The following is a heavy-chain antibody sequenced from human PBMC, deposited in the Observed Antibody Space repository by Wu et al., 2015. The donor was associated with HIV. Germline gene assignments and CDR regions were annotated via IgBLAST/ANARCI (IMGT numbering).Heavy chain of an antibody. Sequence: QVQLVQSGAEVKKPGASVKVSCKASGLNFNTFGVSWVRHVPGQGLEWMAWIREKEDNPEYAQRLQGRVTLTTDTSTNTVHMQLTGLTSDDTAVYYCASPAVAGRYWGQGTLVTVSS. CDR1: GLNFNTFG. V-gene: IGHV1-18*01. CDR3: ASPAVAGRY. J-gene: IGHJ4*02. CDR2: IREKEDNP. D-gene: IGHD6-19*01.